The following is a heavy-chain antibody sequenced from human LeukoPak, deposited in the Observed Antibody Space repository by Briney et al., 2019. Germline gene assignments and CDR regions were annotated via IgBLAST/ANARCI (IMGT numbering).Heavy chain of an antibody. CDR3: AKSCSRYYYYYGMDV. J-gene: IGHJ6*04. D-gene: IGHD6-13*01. V-gene: IGHV3-23*01. CDR1: GFTFSSYA. Sequence: GGSLRLSCAASGFTFSSYAMSWVRQAPGKGLEWVSAISGSGGSTYYADSVKGRFTISRDNSKNTLYLQMNSLRAEDTAVYYCAKSCSRYYYYYGMDVWGKGTTVTVSS. CDR2: ISGSGGST.